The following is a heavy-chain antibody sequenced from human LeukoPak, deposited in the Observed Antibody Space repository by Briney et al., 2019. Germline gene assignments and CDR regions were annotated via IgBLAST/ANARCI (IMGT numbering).Heavy chain of an antibody. CDR3: ARDPDYFDDSGYT. J-gene: IGHJ5*02. V-gene: IGHV4-31*03. Sequence: SETLSLTCTVSGGSISSGGYYWSWIRQHPGKGLEWIGYIYYSGSTYYNPSLKSRVTISADTNKNQFSLKLTSVTAADTAVYFCARDPDYFDDSGYTWGQGTLVTVSS. D-gene: IGHD5-12*01. CDR2: IYYSGST. CDR1: GGSISSGGYY.